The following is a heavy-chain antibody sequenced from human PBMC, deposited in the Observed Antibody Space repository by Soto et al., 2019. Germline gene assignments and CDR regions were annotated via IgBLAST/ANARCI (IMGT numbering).Heavy chain of an antibody. J-gene: IGHJ6*03. V-gene: IGHV1-3*01. CDR1: GYTFTSYA. Sequence: QVQLVQSGAEVKKPGASVKVSCKASGYTFTSYAMHWVRQAPGQRLEWMGWINAGNGNTKYSQKFQGRVTITRDTSASTAYMELSSLRSEDTAVYYCAGVGDYGEGVDYYMDVWGKGTTVTVSS. CDR2: INAGNGNT. CDR3: AGVGDYGEGVDYYMDV. D-gene: IGHD4-17*01.